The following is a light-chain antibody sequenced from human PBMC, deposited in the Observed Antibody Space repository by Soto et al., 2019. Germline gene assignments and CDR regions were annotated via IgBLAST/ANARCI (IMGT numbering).Light chain of an antibody. J-gene: IGKJ3*01. Sequence: EIVLTPSPGTLSLSPGERATLSCRASQSVSSSYLAWYQQKPGQAPRLLIYGASSRATGIPDRFSGSGSGTDFTLTISRLEPEDFAVYYCQQYGSSQGFTFGPGTKVDIK. V-gene: IGKV3-20*01. CDR2: GAS. CDR3: QQYGSSQGFT. CDR1: QSVSSSY.